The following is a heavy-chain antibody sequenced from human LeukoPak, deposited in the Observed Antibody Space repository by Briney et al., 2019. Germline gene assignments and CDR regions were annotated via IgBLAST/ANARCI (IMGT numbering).Heavy chain of an antibody. CDR2: ISDSGGTT. CDR1: GFTFSNYA. V-gene: IGHV3-23*01. J-gene: IGHJ6*02. CDR3: AQDVFRYNSGSHSV. D-gene: IGHD3-10*01. Sequence: GGSLRLSCAASGFTFSNYAMNWVRQAPGKGFEWVSIISDSGGTTFYTNSVKGRFTISRDNSKNTVYLQMNSLRVEDTAVYYCAQDVFRYNSGSHSVWGQGTTVTVSS.